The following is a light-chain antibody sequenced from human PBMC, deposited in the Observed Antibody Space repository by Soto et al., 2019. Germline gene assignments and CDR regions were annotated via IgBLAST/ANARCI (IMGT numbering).Light chain of an antibody. CDR3: QQRSNWPLLT. J-gene: IGKJ4*01. V-gene: IGKV3-11*01. CDR2: DAS. CDR1: QSVSNY. Sequence: EIVLTQSPATLSLPRGERATLSCRASQSVSNYLAWYQQKPGQAPRLLIYDASNRATGIPARFSGSGSGTDFTLTISSLEPEDFAVYYCQQRSNWPLLTFGGGTKVEIK.